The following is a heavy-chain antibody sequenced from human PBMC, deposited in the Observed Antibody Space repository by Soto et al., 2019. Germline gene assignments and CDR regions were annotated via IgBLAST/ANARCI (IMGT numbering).Heavy chain of an antibody. CDR2: IYTSGST. CDR3: ARLSGSYYRANYFEY. V-gene: IGHV4-4*07. J-gene: IGHJ4*02. Sequence: PSETLSRTCTVSCGSISSYFCSCIRQPSGKGLEWIVRIYTSGSTNYNPSLKSRVTMSVDTSKNQFSLKLSSVTAADTAVYYCARLSGSYYRANYFEYWGQGTMVTLSS. D-gene: IGHD3-10*01. CDR1: CGSISSYF.